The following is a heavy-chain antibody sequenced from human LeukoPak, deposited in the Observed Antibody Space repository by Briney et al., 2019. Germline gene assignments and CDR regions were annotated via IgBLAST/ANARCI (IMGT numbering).Heavy chain of an antibody. V-gene: IGHV4-34*01. Sequence: SETLSLTCAVYGGSFSGYYWSWIRQPPGKGLEWIGEINHSGSTYYNPSLKSRVTISVDTSKNQFSLKLSSVTAADTAVYYCAREGSNYYDSSGYANFDYWGQGTLVTVSS. D-gene: IGHD3-22*01. J-gene: IGHJ4*02. CDR3: AREGSNYYDSSGYANFDY. CDR2: INHSGST. CDR1: GGSFSGYY.